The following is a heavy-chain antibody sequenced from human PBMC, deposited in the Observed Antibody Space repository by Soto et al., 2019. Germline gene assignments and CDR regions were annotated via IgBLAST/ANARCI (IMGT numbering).Heavy chain of an antibody. CDR2: ISPYNGHR. CDR3: ARITGDFAFDF. D-gene: IGHD2-21*02. J-gene: IGHJ3*01. V-gene: IGHV1-18*01. Sequence: QVQLVQSGAEVKKPGASVKVSCKASGYIFTNYGITWVRQAPGQGLEWMAWISPYNGHRNYTQKLQGRVTMTTDTATNTAYMELRSLRSDDTAVYYCARITGDFAFDFWGQGTMVPVSS. CDR1: GYIFTNYG.